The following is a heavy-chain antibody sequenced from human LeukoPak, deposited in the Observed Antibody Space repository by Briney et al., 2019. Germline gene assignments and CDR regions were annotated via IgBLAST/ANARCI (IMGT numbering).Heavy chain of an antibody. CDR3: ATDLKKGDSGCFDY. CDR2: INTNTGNP. D-gene: IGHD6-19*01. J-gene: IGHJ4*02. Sequence: ASVKVSCKASGYAFTSYGITWVRQAPGQGLEWMGWINTNTGNPTYAQGFTGRFVFSLDTSVSTAYLHISSLEAEDTAIYYCATDLKKGDSGCFDYWGQGTLVTVSS. CDR1: GYAFTSYG. V-gene: IGHV7-4-1*02.